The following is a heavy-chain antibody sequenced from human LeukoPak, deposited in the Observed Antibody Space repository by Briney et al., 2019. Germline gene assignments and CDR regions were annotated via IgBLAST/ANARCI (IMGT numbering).Heavy chain of an antibody. CDR1: GFTVSSNY. V-gene: IGHV3-66*01. D-gene: IGHD1-26*01. J-gene: IGHJ4*02. CDR2: IYSGGST. Sequence: GGSLRLSCAASGFTVSSNYMSWVRQAPGKGLEWVSVIYSGGSTYYADSVKGRFTISRDNSKNTLYLQMNNLRAEDTAVYFCAKYFLSGSYYHLDYWGQGTLVTVSS. CDR3: AKYFLSGSYYHLDY.